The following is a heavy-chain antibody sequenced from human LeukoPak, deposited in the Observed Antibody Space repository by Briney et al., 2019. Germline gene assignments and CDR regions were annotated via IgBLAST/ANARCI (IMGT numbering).Heavy chain of an antibody. CDR3: AREVGEYTVTTSEPPYGMDV. J-gene: IGHJ6*02. Sequence: PSQTLSLTCTVSGGSISSGDYYWSWLRQPPGTGLEWVGYIYYSGSTYYNPSLKSRVTISVDTSKNQFSLKLSSVTAADTAVYYCAREVGEYTVTTSEPPYGMDVWGQGTTVTVSS. V-gene: IGHV4-30-4*01. CDR2: IYYSGST. D-gene: IGHD4-11*01. CDR1: GGSISSGDYY.